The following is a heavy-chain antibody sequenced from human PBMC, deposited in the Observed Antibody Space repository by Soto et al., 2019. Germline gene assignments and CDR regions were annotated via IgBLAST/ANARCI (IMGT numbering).Heavy chain of an antibody. CDR2: IYNSGTS. Sequence: SETLSLTCTVSGGSISSGGYYWSWIRQHPGKGLEWIGYIYNSGTSFYADSVKGRFTVSRDTAKNSVLLQMSSLRAEDTAVYFCARGTWIVRGLIPDAFDIWGQGTMVTVSS. CDR1: GGSISSGGYY. CDR3: ARGTWIVRGLIPDAFDI. J-gene: IGHJ3*02. V-gene: IGHV4-31*03. D-gene: IGHD3-10*01.